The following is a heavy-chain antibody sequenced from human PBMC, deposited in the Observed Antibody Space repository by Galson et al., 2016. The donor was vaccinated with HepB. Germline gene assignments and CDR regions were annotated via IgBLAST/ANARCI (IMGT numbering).Heavy chain of an antibody. CDR3: ASWLEWPVGATTRGFDY. CDR2: IYYTGTT. D-gene: IGHD1-26*01. CDR1: GGSTSSSNYY. Sequence: SETLSLTCTVSGGSTSSSNYYWGWIRQPPGKGLEFIGSIYYTGTTYYNPSLKSRVTISLDTGKNHFSLKLSSETAADTAMYYCASWLEWPVGATTRGFDYWGEGTRVTVSS. V-gene: IGHV4-39*02. J-gene: IGHJ4*02.